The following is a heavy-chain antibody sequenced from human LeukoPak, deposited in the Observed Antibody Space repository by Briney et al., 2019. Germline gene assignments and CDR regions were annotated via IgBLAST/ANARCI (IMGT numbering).Heavy chain of an antibody. CDR2: ITPNGDGT. J-gene: IGHJ4*02. CDR1: GFIFSGYT. D-gene: IGHD3-10*01. Sequence: PGGSLRLSCAASGFIFSGYTMHWVRQAPGKGLEYVSAITPNGDGTFYTNSVRGRFTISRDNSRNTMFLQTGSLTTDDMAVYYCVRHDALGSYDWWGQGTLVSVSS. V-gene: IGHV3-64*01. CDR3: VRHDALGSYDW.